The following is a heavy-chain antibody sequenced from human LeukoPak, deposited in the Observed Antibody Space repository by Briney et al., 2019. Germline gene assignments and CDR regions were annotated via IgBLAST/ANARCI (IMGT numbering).Heavy chain of an antibody. Sequence: GGSLRLSCAASGFTFSSYSMTWVRQAPGKGLEWVSYISSSSSTIYYADSVKGRFTISRDNAKNSLYLQMNSLRDEDTAVYYCASGVVVVAATRNGYFQHWGQGTLVTVSS. CDR3: ASGVVVVAATRNGYFQH. V-gene: IGHV3-48*02. CDR1: GFTFSSYS. CDR2: ISSSSSTI. J-gene: IGHJ1*01. D-gene: IGHD2-15*01.